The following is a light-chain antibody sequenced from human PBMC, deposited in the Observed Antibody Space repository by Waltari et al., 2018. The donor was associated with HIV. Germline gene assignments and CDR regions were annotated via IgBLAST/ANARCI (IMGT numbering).Light chain of an antibody. J-gene: IGKJ4*01. CDR2: DAS. V-gene: IGKV3-11*01. Sequence: EIVLTQSPVTLFLSLGERDTLSCRAGQSVGSYLAWYQQKPGQSPRLLIDDASNRATGIPTRFSCSGSCTNFTLTISSLQPKDFAVYYCQQLSNWPPLTFGGGTKVGIK. CDR3: QQLSNWPPLT. CDR1: QSVGSY.